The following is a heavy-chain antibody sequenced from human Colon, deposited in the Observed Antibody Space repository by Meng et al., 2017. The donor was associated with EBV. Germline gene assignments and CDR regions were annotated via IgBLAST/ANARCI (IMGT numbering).Heavy chain of an antibody. V-gene: IGHV1-3*04. CDR2: INTANGNT. J-gene: IGHJ4*02. CDR3: ATGGRPLWSH. D-gene: IGHD2-8*02. Sequence: QVQLLQSGAEVTKPGASVNVSCKASGYTFSGDAMHWLRQAPGQRPEWIGWINTANGNTKYSQKFQGRVSITRDRSATTTNMELSSLTSEDTAVYYCATGGRPLWSHWGQGTLVTVSS. CDR1: GYTFSGDA.